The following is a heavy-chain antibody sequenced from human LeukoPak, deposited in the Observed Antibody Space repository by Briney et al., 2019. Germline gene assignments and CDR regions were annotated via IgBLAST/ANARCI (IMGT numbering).Heavy chain of an antibody. D-gene: IGHD3-10*01. CDR2: IYYSGST. J-gene: IGHJ4*02. Sequence: PSETLSLTCTVSGGSISSYYWSWIRQPPGKGLEWIGYIYYSGSTNYNPSLKSRVTISVDTSKNQFSLKLSSVTAADTAVYYCARDHHFGYYYGSGSSGVWYFDYWGQGTLVTVSS. CDR3: ARDHHFGYYYGSGSSGVWYFDY. CDR1: GGSISSYY. V-gene: IGHV4-59*12.